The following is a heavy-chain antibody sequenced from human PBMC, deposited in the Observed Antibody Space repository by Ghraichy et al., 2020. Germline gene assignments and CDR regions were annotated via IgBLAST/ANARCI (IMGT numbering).Heavy chain of an antibody. Sequence: SETLSLTCTVSGGSISSSSYYWGWIRQPPGKGLEWIGSIYYSGSTYYNPSLKSRVTISVDTSKNQFSLKLSSVTAADTAVYYCARHMGAAGKKYYFDYWGQGTLVTVSS. CDR1: GGSISSSSYY. CDR3: ARHMGAAGKKYYFDY. J-gene: IGHJ4*02. CDR2: IYYSGST. V-gene: IGHV4-39*01. D-gene: IGHD1-26*01.